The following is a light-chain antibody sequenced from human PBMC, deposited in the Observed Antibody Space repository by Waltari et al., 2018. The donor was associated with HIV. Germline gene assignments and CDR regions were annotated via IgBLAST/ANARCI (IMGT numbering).Light chain of an antibody. V-gene: IGLV1-51*01. CDR1: GSNMGNNY. Sequence: QSVLTQPPSVSAAPGQKVTISCSGSGSNMGNNYVSWYQQVPGTAPKVRIYDNNKRPSAILDRFSGSQSGTSATLGISGLQTGDEADYYCGTWDSSLSAVVFGGGPKLTVL. CDR2: DNN. J-gene: IGLJ2*01. CDR3: GTWDSSLSAVV.